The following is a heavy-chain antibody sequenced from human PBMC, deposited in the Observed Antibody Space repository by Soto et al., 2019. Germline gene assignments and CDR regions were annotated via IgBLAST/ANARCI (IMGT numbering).Heavy chain of an antibody. V-gene: IGHV4-4*02. CDR3: AREGLPMQQPPNDCDP. D-gene: IGHD6-13*01. J-gene: IGHJ5*02. Sequence: SETLSLTCAVSGDSISSNHWWTWVRQAPGKGLEWIGEIYRTGSTNYNPSLNSRVTISIDKSKNLFSLRLSFVTAADTAMYYCAREGLPMQQPPNDCDPWSLGTLVTVSS. CDR1: GDSISSNHW. CDR2: IYRTGST.